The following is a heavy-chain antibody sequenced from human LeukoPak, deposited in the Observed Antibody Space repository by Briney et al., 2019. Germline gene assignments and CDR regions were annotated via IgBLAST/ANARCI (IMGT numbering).Heavy chain of an antibody. CDR3: ARHNRMGAAATLGVFDY. J-gene: IGHJ4*02. CDR1: GDSISSSSYY. D-gene: IGHD6-13*01. V-gene: IGHV4-39*01. CDR2: LSSTGSA. Sequence: SETLSLTCTVSGDSISSSSYYWACLRLPRGKGLELIGTLSSTGSAYYNPSLKSRVSMSVDTSKNQFSLKLSSVTAADTAVYYCARHNRMGAAATLGVFDYWGQGTLVTVSS.